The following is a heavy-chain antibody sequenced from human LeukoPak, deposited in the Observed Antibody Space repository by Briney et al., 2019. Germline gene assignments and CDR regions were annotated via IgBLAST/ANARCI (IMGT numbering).Heavy chain of an antibody. J-gene: IGHJ4*02. Sequence: GRSLRLSCAASGFTFSNYGMHWVRQAPGKGLEWVAVISYDGKYEYYADSVKGRFSISRDNSKNTLYVQMSRLRAEDTAVYYCAKGDSGSYFYSGIDYWGQGTPVTVSS. CDR3: AKGDSGSYFYSGIDY. D-gene: IGHD1-26*01. V-gene: IGHV3-30*18. CDR2: ISYDGKYE. CDR1: GFTFSNYG.